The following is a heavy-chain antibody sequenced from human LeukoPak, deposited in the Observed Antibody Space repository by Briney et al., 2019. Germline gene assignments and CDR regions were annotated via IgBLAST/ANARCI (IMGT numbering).Heavy chain of an antibody. V-gene: IGHV3-7*01. CDR2: INADGSER. CDR3: ARGHYGLGI. CDR1: GFTVSQHW. J-gene: IGHJ3*02. D-gene: IGHD4-17*01. Sequence: GGSLRLSCVASGFTVSQHWTTWVRQAPGKGLEWVAHINADGSERDSVDSGTGRFTISKDNAKNSVYLQLSSLRAEDTARYYCARGHYGLGIWGQGTMVTVSS.